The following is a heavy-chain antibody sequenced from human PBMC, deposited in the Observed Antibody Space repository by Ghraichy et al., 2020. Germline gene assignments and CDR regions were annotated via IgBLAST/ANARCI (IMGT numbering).Heavy chain of an antibody. CDR1: GYSFTSYW. Sequence: ESLNISCKGSGYSFTSYWIGWVRQMPGKGLEWMGIIYPGDSDTRYSPSFQGQVTISADKSISTAYLQWSSLKASDTAMYYCARHLRVPAAISNWYFDLWGRGTLVTVSS. J-gene: IGHJ2*01. CDR3: ARHLRVPAAISNWYFDL. CDR2: IYPGDSDT. D-gene: IGHD2-2*01. V-gene: IGHV5-51*01.